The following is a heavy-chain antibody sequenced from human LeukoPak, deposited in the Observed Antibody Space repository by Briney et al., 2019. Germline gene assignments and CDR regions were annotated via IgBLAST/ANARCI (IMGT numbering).Heavy chain of an antibody. D-gene: IGHD5-12*01. J-gene: IGHJ4*02. Sequence: GGSLRLSCAASGFTFSSYGMHWVRQAPGKGLEGVAVISYDGSNKYYADSVKGRFTISRDNSKNTLYLQMNSLRAEDTAVYYCAKDGYDWGGYFDYWGQGTLVTVSS. CDR2: ISYDGSNK. V-gene: IGHV3-30*18. CDR1: GFTFSSYG. CDR3: AKDGYDWGGYFDY.